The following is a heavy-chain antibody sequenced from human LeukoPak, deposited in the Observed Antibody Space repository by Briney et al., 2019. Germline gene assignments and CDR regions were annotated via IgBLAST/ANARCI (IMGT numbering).Heavy chain of an antibody. CDR1: GGTFSSYA. Sequence: SVKVSCEASGGTFSSYATSWGRQAPGQGLEWMGRIIPILGIANYAQKFQGRVTITADKSTSTAYMELSSLRSEDTAVYYCARGHSSGWYLVIDYWGQGTLVTVSS. CDR2: IIPILGIA. J-gene: IGHJ4*02. V-gene: IGHV1-69*04. CDR3: ARGHSSGWYLVIDY. D-gene: IGHD6-19*01.